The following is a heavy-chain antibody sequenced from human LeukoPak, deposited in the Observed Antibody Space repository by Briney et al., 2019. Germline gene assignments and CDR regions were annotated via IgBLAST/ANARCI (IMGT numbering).Heavy chain of an antibody. D-gene: IGHD7-27*01. J-gene: IGHJ4*02. Sequence: PGGSLRLSCAASGFTFSSYSMNWVRQAPGKGLEYVSAISSNGGSTYYANSVKGRFTISRDNSKNTLYLQMGSLRAEDMAVYYCARRTGEGNFDYWGQGTLVTVSS. CDR1: GFTFSSYS. CDR3: ARRTGEGNFDY. CDR2: ISSNGGST. V-gene: IGHV3-64*01.